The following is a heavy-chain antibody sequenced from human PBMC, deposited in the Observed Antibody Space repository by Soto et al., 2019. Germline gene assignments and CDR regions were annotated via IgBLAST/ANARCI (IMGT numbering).Heavy chain of an antibody. CDR1: GFTFSSYA. V-gene: IGHV3-30-3*01. D-gene: IGHD2-15*01. CDR3: ARVGDIVVVVAATLSAFDI. CDR2: ISYDGSNK. Sequence: QVQLVESGGGVVQPGRSLRLSCAACGFTFSSYAMHWVRQAPGKGLEWVAVISYDGSNKYYADSVKGRFTISRDNSKNTLYLQMNSLRAEDTAVYYCARVGDIVVVVAATLSAFDIWGQGTMVTVSS. J-gene: IGHJ3*02.